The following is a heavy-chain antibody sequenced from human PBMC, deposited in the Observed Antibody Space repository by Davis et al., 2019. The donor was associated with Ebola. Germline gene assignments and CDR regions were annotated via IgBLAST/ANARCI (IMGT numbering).Heavy chain of an antibody. J-gene: IGHJ4*02. V-gene: IGHV4-34*01. Sequence: PSETLSLTCAVYGGSFSGYYWSWVRQPPGKGLEWIGSIYYSGSTYYNPSLKSRVTISVDTSKNQFSLKLSSVTAADTAVYYCARLEDYSNYVGYWGQGTLVTVSS. CDR2: IYYSGST. D-gene: IGHD4-11*01. CDR1: GGSFSGYY. CDR3: ARLEDYSNYVGY.